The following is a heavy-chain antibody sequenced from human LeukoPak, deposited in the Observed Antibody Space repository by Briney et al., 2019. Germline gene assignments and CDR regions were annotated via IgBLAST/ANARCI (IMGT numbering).Heavy chain of an antibody. CDR3: ASGYSVYYFDY. J-gene: IGHJ4*02. D-gene: IGHD4-23*01. CDR2: ISWNSGSI. V-gene: IGHV3-9*01. Sequence: GGSLRLSCAASGFTFDDYAMHWVRQAPGKGLEWVSGISWNSGSIGYADSVKGRFTISRDNAKNSLYLQMNSLRAEDTALYYCASGYSVYYFDYWGQGTLVTVSS. CDR1: GFTFDDYA.